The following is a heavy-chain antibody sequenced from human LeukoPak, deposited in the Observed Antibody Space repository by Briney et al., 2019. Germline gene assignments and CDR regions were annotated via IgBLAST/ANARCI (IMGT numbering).Heavy chain of an antibody. Sequence: NPSETLSLTCAVYGGSLSGYYWSWIRQPPGKGLEWIGEINHSGSTNYNPSLKSRVTISVDMSKNQISLKLSSVTAADTAVYYCARRSGYGYFQHWGQGTLVTVSS. CDR3: ARRSGYGYFQH. J-gene: IGHJ1*01. CDR1: GGSLSGYY. V-gene: IGHV4-34*01. CDR2: INHSGST. D-gene: IGHD1-1*01.